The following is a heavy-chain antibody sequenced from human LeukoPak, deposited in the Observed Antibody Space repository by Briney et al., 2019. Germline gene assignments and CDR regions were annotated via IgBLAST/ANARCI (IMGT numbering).Heavy chain of an antibody. CDR3: ARRGYYYDSSGYYHSYYFDY. J-gene: IGHJ4*02. CDR1: GYTFTSYY. Sequence: GASVKVSCKASGYTFTSYYMHWVRQAPGQGLEWMGIINPSGGSTSYAQKFQGRVTMTRDMSTSTVYMELSSLRSEDTAVYYCARRGYYYDSSGYYHSYYFDYWGQGTLVTVSS. D-gene: IGHD3-22*01. V-gene: IGHV1-46*01. CDR2: INPSGGST.